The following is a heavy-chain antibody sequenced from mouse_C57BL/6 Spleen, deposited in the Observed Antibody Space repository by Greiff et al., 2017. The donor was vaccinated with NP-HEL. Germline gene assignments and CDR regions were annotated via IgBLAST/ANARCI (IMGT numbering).Heavy chain of an antibody. D-gene: IGHD1-1*01. CDR3: ARVYYGSSYVGFAY. V-gene: IGHV1-19*01. CDR2: INPYNGGT. CDR1: GYTFTDYY. J-gene: IGHJ3*01. Sequence: EVQLQQSGPVLVKPGASVKMSCKASGYTFTDYYMNWVKQSHGKSLEWIGVINPYNGGTSYNQKFKGKATLTVDKSSSTAYMELNSLTSEDSAVYYCARVYYGSSYVGFAYWGQGTLVTVSA.